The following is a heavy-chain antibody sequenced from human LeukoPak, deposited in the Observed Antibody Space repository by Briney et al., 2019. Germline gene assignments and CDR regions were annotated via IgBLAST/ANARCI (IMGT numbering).Heavy chain of an antibody. CDR2: ISGSGGST. V-gene: IGHV3-23*01. Sequence: QPGGSLRLSCAASGFTFSSYAMSWVRQAPGKGLQWVSAISGSGGSTYYADSVKGRFTISRDNSKNTLYLQMNSLRAEDTAVYYCAKVPVAGTLLFDYWGQGTLVTVSS. CDR1: GFTFSSYA. J-gene: IGHJ4*02. CDR3: AKVPVAGTLLFDY. D-gene: IGHD6-19*01.